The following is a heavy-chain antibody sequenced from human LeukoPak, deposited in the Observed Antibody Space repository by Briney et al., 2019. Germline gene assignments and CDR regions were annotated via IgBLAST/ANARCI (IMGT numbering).Heavy chain of an antibody. CDR3: ARHISDYGGSPHRAFDI. Sequence: PSETLSLTCTVSGGSISSYYWSWIRQPPGKGLEWIGYIYYSGNTNYNPSLKSRVTISVDTSKNQFSLKLSSVTAADTAVYFCARHISDYGGSPHRAFDIWGQGTTVTVSS. D-gene: IGHD4-23*01. V-gene: IGHV4-59*08. CDR2: IYYSGNT. CDR1: GGSISSYY. J-gene: IGHJ3*02.